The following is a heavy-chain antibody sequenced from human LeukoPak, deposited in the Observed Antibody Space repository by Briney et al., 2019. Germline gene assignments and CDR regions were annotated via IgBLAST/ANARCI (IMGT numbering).Heavy chain of an antibody. V-gene: IGHV3-21*01. J-gene: IGHJ4*02. Sequence: PGGSLRLSCAASGFTFSNSAMNWVRQAPGKGLEWVSSINNVGSHIYYADSVKGRFTISRDNAKNSLYLQMNSLRAEDTAVYYCARDYYGSGNLPFYFDYWGQGTLVTVSS. CDR2: INNVGSHI. D-gene: IGHD3-10*01. CDR3: ARDYYGSGNLPFYFDY. CDR1: GFTFSNSA.